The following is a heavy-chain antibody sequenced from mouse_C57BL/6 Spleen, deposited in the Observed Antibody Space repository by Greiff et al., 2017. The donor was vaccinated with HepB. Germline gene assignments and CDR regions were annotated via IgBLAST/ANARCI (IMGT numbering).Heavy chain of an antibody. CDR1: GFTFSSYG. V-gene: IGHV5-6*01. CDR3: ARPFYYYGSSFYWYFDV. Sequence: EVMLVESGGDLVKPGGSLKLSCAASGFTFSSYGMSWVRQTPDKRLEWVATISSGGSYTYYPDSVKGRFTISRDNAKNTLYLQMSSLKSEDTAMYYCARPFYYYGSSFYWYFDVWGTGTTVTVSS. D-gene: IGHD1-1*01. CDR2: ISSGGSYT. J-gene: IGHJ1*03.